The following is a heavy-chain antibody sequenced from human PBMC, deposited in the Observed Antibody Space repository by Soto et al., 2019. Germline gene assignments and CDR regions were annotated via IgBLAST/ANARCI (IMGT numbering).Heavy chain of an antibody. CDR2: ISSIGGQT. V-gene: IGHV3-23*01. J-gene: IGHJ6*02. CDR1: GFTFENYA. CDR3: ARIKWGLNYYNGMDV. D-gene: IGHD1-26*01. Sequence: GGSLRLSCEVSGFTFENYAMNWVRRAPGKGLEWVSSISSIGGQTYYADSVKGRFTISRDMSKKTVHLRMNNLRPDDTAVYYCARIKWGLNYYNGMDVWGQGTTVTVSS.